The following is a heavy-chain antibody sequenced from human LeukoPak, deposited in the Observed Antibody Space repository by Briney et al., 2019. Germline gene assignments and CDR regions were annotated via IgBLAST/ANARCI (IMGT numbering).Heavy chain of an antibody. J-gene: IGHJ4*02. CDR3: ARDGSSGWPDFSTLRIHLSEFDY. Sequence: GASVKVSCKASGYTFTSYDINWVRQATGQGLEWMGWMNPNSGNTGYAQKFQGRVTMTRNTSISTAYMELSSLRSEDTAVYYCARDGSSGWPDFSTLRIHLSEFDYWGQGTLVTVSS. V-gene: IGHV1-8*01. D-gene: IGHD6-19*01. CDR1: GYTFTSYD. CDR2: MNPNSGNT.